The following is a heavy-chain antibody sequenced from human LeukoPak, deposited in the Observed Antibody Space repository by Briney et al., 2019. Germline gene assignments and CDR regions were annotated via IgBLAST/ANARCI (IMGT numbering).Heavy chain of an antibody. J-gene: IGHJ4*02. D-gene: IGHD5-24*01. Sequence: GGSLRLSCAASGFTFSSYWMSWVRQAPGKGLEWVANIKQDGSEIHYVDSVKGRFTISRDNAKNSVYLQMNSLRAEDTAIYYCAKEATITAYNFDYWGQGTLVTVSS. CDR2: IKQDGSEI. CDR3: AKEATITAYNFDY. V-gene: IGHV3-7*01. CDR1: GFTFSSYW.